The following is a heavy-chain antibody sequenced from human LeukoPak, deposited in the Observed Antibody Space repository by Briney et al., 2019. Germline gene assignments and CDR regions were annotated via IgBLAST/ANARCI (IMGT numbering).Heavy chain of an antibody. D-gene: IGHD4-23*01. J-gene: IGHJ1*01. V-gene: IGHV4-61*02. CDR2: IYITGST. CDR3: AKSWGYAANSLHIQH. CDR1: GDSIRSGSFH. Sequence: SETLSLTCSVSGDSIRSGSFHWNWIRQPAGKGLEWIGRIYITGSTDSNPSLKSRVTMSVDTSNNQFSLKLTSVTAADTAVYYCAKSWGYAANSLHIQHWGQGARVIVSA.